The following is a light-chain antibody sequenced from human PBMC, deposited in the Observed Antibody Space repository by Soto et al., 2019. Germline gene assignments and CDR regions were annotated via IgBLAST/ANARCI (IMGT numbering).Light chain of an antibody. J-gene: IGKJ4*01. V-gene: IGKV3-20*01. CDR2: GAS. CDR1: QTVNSNY. Sequence: EIVLTQSPGTLSLSPGERPTLSCRASQTVNSNYLAWYQQKPGQSPRLLISGASIRATGIPNRFSGSGSGADFTLTITRLEPEDFAVYYCQQYGTSPLTFGGGTRVDI. CDR3: QQYGTSPLT.